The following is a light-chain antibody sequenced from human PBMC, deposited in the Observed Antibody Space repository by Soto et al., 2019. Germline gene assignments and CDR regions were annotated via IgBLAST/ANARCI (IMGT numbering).Light chain of an antibody. V-gene: IGLV1-40*01. J-gene: IGLJ2*01. Sequence: QSALTQPPSVSGAPGQRVTISCTGTSSNIGGGYYVPWYQQLPGTAPKLLIYGNINRPSGVPDRFSCSKSGTAASLAITGIRAEAEADYYCQSYSSRLSSRVVFGGGTKLTVL. CDR1: SSNIGGGYY. CDR2: GNI. CDR3: QSYSSRLSSRVV.